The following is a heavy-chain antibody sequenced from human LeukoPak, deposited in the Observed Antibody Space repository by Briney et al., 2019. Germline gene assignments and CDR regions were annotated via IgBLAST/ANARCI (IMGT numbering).Heavy chain of an antibody. CDR2: IDPSDSYT. J-gene: IGHJ4*02. Sequence: TGESLKISCKGSGYSFTSYWISWVRQMPGKGLEWMGRIDPSDSYTNYSPSFQGHVTISADKSTSTAYLQWSSLKASDTAMYYCARSYSSSSDGLDYWGQGTLVTVSS. V-gene: IGHV5-10-1*01. CDR3: ARSYSSSSDGLDY. D-gene: IGHD6-6*01. CDR1: GYSFTSYW.